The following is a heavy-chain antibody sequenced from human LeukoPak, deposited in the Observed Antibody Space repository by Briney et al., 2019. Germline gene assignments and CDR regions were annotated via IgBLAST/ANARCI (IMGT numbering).Heavy chain of an antibody. V-gene: IGHV1-2*02. J-gene: IGHJ3*02. CDR1: GYTFTGYY. CDR3: ARVSKQQLARVAFDI. CDR2: INPNSGGT. Sequence: ASVKVSCKASGYTFTGYYMHWVRQAPGQGLEWMGWINPNSGGTNYAQKFQGRVTTTRDTSISTAYMELSRLRSDDTAVYYCARVSKQQLARVAFDIWGQGTMVTVSS. D-gene: IGHD6-13*01.